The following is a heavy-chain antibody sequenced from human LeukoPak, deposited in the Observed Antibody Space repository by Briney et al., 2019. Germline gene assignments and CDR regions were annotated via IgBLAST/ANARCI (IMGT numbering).Heavy chain of an antibody. CDR2: ISGSGGST. V-gene: IGHV3-23*01. D-gene: IGHD3-9*01. J-gene: IGHJ6*02. CDR3: AKESRPDYDILTGYTEIYYYYGMDV. CDR1: GFTFSSYA. Sequence: PGGSLRLSCAASGFTFSSYAMSWVRQAPGKGLEWVSAISGSGGSTYYADSVKGWFTISRDNSKNTLYLQMNSLRAEDTAVYYCAKESRPDYDILTGYTEIYYYYGMDVWGQGTTVTVSS.